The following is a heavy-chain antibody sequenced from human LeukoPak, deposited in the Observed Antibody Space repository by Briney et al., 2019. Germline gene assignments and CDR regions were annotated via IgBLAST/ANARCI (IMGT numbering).Heavy chain of an antibody. CDR2: INHSGST. D-gene: IGHD4-17*01. Sequence: GSGPALVKPTQTRILTCTVSGFSLSTSGMRVSWIRQPPGKGLEWIGEINHSGSTNYNPSLKSRVTISVDTSKNQFSLKLSSVTDADTAVYYCARGGATVTKGRRNAFDIWGQGTMVTVSS. CDR1: GFSLSTSGMR. V-gene: IGHV4-4*02. J-gene: IGHJ3*02. CDR3: ARGGATVTKGRRNAFDI.